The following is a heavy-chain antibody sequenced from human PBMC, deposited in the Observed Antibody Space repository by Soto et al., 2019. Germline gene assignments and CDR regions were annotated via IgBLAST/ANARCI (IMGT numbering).Heavy chain of an antibody. V-gene: IGHV1-69*06. CDR3: ASGGAGTNWFDP. CDR1: GGTFSSYA. Sequence: SVKVSCKASGGTFSSYAISWVRQAPGQGLEWMGGIIPIFGTANYAQKFQGRVTITADKSTSTAYMELSSLRSEDTAVYYCASGGAGTNWFDPWGQGTLVTVSS. D-gene: IGHD1-7*01. CDR2: IIPIFGTA. J-gene: IGHJ5*02.